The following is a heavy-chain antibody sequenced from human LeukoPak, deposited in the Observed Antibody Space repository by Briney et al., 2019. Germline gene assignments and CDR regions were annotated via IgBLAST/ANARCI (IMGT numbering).Heavy chain of an antibody. CDR1: GGTFSSYA. Sequence: GASVKVSCKASGGTFSSYAISWVRQAPGQGLEWMGGIIPIFGTANYAQKFQGRVTITADESTSTAYMELSSLRSEDTAVYYCAAKVAGPLHDAFDIWGQGTMVTVSS. V-gene: IGHV1-69*13. CDR2: IIPIFGTA. J-gene: IGHJ3*02. D-gene: IGHD2-15*01. CDR3: AAKVAGPLHDAFDI.